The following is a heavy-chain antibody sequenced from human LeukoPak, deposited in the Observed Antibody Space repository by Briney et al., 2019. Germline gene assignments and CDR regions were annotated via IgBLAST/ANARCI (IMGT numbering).Heavy chain of an antibody. Sequence: ASVTVSYMASVYTFIDNYIHWVGQAPGQGLEWMGWINPHSGGTNYLENFQGRVTLTRDTSISIAYMDLTNLISDDTAVYYCAREFLRVTAFDIWGQGTMVTVSS. D-gene: IGHD2-21*02. J-gene: IGHJ3*02. CDR2: INPHSGGT. CDR3: AREFLRVTAFDI. CDR1: VYTFIDNY. V-gene: IGHV1-2*02.